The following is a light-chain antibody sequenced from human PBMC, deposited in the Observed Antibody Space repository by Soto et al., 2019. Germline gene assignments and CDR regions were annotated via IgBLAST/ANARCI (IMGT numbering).Light chain of an antibody. CDR1: QSVSSN. J-gene: IGKJ5*01. Sequence: DIVLTQSPGTLSLSPGERATLSCRASQSVSSNYLAWYQQKPGQTPKVLIYRASTRATGIPDRFSGSGSGTEFTLTIRSLQSEDFAVYYCKQYYDWPITFGQGTRLEIK. CDR2: RAS. V-gene: IGKV3D-15*01. CDR3: KQYYDWPIT.